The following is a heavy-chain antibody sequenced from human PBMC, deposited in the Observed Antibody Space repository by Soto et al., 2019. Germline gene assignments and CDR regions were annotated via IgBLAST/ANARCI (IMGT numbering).Heavy chain of an antibody. V-gene: IGHV4-31*03. CDR1: GGSISSGGYY. CDR3: ARASSIVVFIDY. Sequence: QVQLQESGPGLVKPSQTLSLTCTVSGGSISSGGYYWNWIRQHPGKGLEWIGYIYYSGSTYYNPSLKSRVTISVDTSKNQFSLKLSSVTAADTAVYYCARASSIVVFIDYWGQGTLVTVSS. J-gene: IGHJ4*02. D-gene: IGHD2-2*01. CDR2: IYYSGST.